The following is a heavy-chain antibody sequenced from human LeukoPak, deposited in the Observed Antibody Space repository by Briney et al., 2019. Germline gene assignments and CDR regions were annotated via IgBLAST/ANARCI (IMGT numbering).Heavy chain of an antibody. CDR3: ARRIQLWAYFDY. Sequence: PGGSLRLSCAASGFTFSDYYMSWIRQAPGKGLEGVSYISSSGSTIYYADSVKGRFTISRDNAKNSLYLQMNSLRAEDTAVYYCARRIQLWAYFDYWGQGTLVTVSS. J-gene: IGHJ4*02. V-gene: IGHV3-11*04. CDR1: GFTFSDYY. D-gene: IGHD5-18*01. CDR2: ISSSGSTI.